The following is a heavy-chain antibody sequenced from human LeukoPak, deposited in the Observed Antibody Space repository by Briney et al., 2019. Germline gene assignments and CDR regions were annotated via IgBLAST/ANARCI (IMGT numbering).Heavy chain of an antibody. V-gene: IGHV3-30*18. Sequence: GGSLRLSCAASGFTFSSYGMHWVRQAPGKGLEWVAVISYDGSNKYYADYVKGRFTISRDTSKNTLYLQMNSLRPEDTAVYYCAKDRQKTQIQWGSPYPMHLWAQGPTVPLSS. CDR1: GFTFSSYG. CDR3: AKDRQKTQIQWGSPYPMHL. CDR2: ISYDGSNK. J-gene: IGHJ6*02. D-gene: IGHD2-8*01.